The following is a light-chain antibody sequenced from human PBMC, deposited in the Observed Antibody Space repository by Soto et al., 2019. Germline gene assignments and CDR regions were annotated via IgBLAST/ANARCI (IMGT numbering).Light chain of an antibody. Sequence: DIVLTQSTATLSLSPGERATLSCRASETIRNLLAWYQQRPGQAPRLLIYDAFSRAPGIPARFSGGGSGTDFTLTISSLEPEDFGVYYCQQRDILPITFGQVRLLEI. V-gene: IGKV3-11*01. CDR2: DAF. J-gene: IGKJ5*01. CDR3: QQRDILPIT. CDR1: ETIRNL.